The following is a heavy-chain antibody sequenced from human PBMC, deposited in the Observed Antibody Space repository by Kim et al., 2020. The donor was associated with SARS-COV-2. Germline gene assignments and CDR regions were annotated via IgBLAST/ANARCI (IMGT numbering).Heavy chain of an antibody. J-gene: IGHJ3*02. D-gene: IGHD3-22*01. V-gene: IGHV3-30-3*01. CDR1: GFTFSSYT. CDR3: ARARSGYYIDAFDI. Sequence: GGSLRLSCAASGFTFSSYTMHWVRQAPGKGLEWVSVISSNGSNKYYADSVKGRFTISRDNSKNTLYLQMNSLRAEDTAVYYCARARSGYYIDAFDIGGQETMVTVSS. CDR2: ISSNGSNK.